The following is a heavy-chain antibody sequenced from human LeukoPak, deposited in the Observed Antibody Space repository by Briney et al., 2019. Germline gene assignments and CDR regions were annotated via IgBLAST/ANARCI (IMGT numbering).Heavy chain of an antibody. CDR1: GFSLSTSGVG. D-gene: IGHD3-3*01. CDR3: AHRPGIDYDFWSGYYFDY. Sequence: SGPTLVNPTQTLTLTCTFSGFSLSTSGVGVGWIRQPPGKALEWLALIYWNDDKRYSPSLKSRLTITKDTSKNQVVLTMTNMDPVDTATYYCAHRPGIDYDFWSGYYFDYWGQGTLVTVSS. V-gene: IGHV2-5*01. J-gene: IGHJ4*02. CDR2: IYWNDDK.